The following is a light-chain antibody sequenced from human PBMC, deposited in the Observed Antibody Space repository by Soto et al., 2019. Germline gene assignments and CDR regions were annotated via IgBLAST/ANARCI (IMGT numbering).Light chain of an antibody. J-gene: IGKJ2*01. Sequence: EIVLTQSPGTLSLSPGERATLSCRASQSVSSSYFAWYQQKPGQAPRLVIYGASVRATGIPDRFSGSGSGTDFTFTISRLEPEDFVVYYCQQYGSSPYTFGQGTKLEIK. CDR2: GAS. V-gene: IGKV3-20*01. CDR1: QSVSSSY. CDR3: QQYGSSPYT.